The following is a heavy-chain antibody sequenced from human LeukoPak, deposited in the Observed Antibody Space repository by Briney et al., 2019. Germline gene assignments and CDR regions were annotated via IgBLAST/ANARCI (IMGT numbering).Heavy chain of an antibody. V-gene: IGHV3-7*01. CDR1: GFTFSSYW. D-gene: IGHD3-3*01. CDR3: AKDPYSDFWSGYNDY. Sequence: GGSLRLSCAASGFTFSSYWMSWVRQAPGKGLEWVANIKQDGGEKYHVDSVKGRFTISRDNAKNSLYLQMNSLRAEDTAAYYCAKDPYSDFWSGYNDYWGQGTLVTVSA. CDR2: IKQDGGEK. J-gene: IGHJ4*02.